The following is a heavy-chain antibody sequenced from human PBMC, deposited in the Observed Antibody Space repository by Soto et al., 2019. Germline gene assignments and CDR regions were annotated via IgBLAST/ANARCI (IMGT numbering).Heavy chain of an antibody. CDR3: AREVNNYYGMDV. CDR1: GASISSDDYY. V-gene: IGHV4-30-4*01. CDR2: ISYSGRT. J-gene: IGHJ6*02. Sequence: QVQLQESGPGLVKPSQTLSLTCSISGASISSDDYYWSWFRQPPGKGLEWIGYISYSGRTYYNPSLTSRITISVDTSKTHFSLILSSVTAADTAVFYCAREVNNYYGMDVWGQGTTVTVSS.